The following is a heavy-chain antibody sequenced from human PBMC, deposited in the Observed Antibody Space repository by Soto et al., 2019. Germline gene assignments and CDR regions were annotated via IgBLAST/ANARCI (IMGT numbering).Heavy chain of an antibody. CDR3: AREFGRSSNYYYYYGMDV. J-gene: IGHJ6*02. CDR1: GYTFTSYY. D-gene: IGHD3-16*01. Sequence: ASVEGLCKASGYTFTSYYMHWVRQAPGQGLEWMGIINPSGGSTSYAQKFQGRVTMTRDTSTSTVYMELSSLRSEDTAVYYCAREFGRSSNYYYYYGMDVWGQGTTVTVSS. CDR2: INPSGGST. V-gene: IGHV1-46*01.